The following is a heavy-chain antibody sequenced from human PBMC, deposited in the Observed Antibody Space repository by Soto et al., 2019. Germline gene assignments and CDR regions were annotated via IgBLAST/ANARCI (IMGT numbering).Heavy chain of an antibody. D-gene: IGHD3-22*01. CDR2: IYYSGST. V-gene: IGHV4-59*01. J-gene: IGHJ4*02. CDR1: GGSISSYY. Sequence: TSETLSLTCTVSGGSISSYYWSWIRQPPGKGLEWIGSIYYSGSTNYNPSLKSRVTISVDTSNNQFSLKLSSVTAADTAVYYCARGGLYYDSSGEFDYCSQGILVTVSS. CDR3: ARGGLYYDSSGEFDY.